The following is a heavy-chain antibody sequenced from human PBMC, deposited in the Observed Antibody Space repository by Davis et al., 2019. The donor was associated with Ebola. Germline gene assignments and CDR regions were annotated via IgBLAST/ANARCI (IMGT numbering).Heavy chain of an antibody. CDR3: ARDSQSGDYYYGMDV. CDR1: GYTFTGYY. J-gene: IGHJ6*04. D-gene: IGHD3-10*01. V-gene: IGHV1-2*06. Sequence: AASVKVSCKASGYTFTGYYMHWVRQAPGQGLEWMGRINPNSGGTNYAQKFQGRVTMTRDTSISTAYMELSRLRSDDTAVYYCARDSQSGDYYYGMDVWGKGTTVTVSS. CDR2: INPNSGGT.